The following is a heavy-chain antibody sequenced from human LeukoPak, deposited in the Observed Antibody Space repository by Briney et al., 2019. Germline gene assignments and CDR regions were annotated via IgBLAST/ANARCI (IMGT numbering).Heavy chain of an antibody. CDR3: ARETDYYGMDF. V-gene: IGHV4-59*01. Sequence: SETLSLTCTVSGGSISSYYWSWIRQPPGKGLEWIGYIYYSGSTKYNPSLESRVTMSVDTSKNQFSLKLSSVTAADTAVFYCARETDYYGMDFWGQGTTVTVSS. J-gene: IGHJ6*02. CDR1: GGSISSYY. CDR2: IYYSGST. D-gene: IGHD1-1*01.